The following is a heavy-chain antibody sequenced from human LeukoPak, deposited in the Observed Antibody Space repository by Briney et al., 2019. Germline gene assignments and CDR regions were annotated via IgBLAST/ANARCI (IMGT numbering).Heavy chain of an antibody. CDR2: ISAYNGNT. Sequence: ASVKVSCKASGYTFTSYGISWVRQAPGQGLEWMGWISAYNGNTNYAQKLQGRVTMTTDTSTSTAYMELRSPRSDDTAVYYCARDPGPPHYDILTGPMEGFDYWGQGTLVTVSS. D-gene: IGHD3-9*01. J-gene: IGHJ4*02. V-gene: IGHV1-18*01. CDR1: GYTFTSYG. CDR3: ARDPGPPHYDILTGPMEGFDY.